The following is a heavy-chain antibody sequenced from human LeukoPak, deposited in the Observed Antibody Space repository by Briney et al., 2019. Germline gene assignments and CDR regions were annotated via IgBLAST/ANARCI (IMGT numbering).Heavy chain of an antibody. CDR2: IYSGGST. CDR3: ARYYYDSSGARGDAFDI. V-gene: IGHV3-53*01. Sequence: GGSLRLSCAASGFTFSSYSMNWVRQAPGKGLEWVSVIYSGGSTYYADSVKGRFTISRDNSKNTLYLQMNSLRAEDTAVYYCARYYYDSSGARGDAFDIWGQGTMVTVSS. D-gene: IGHD3-22*01. J-gene: IGHJ3*02. CDR1: GFTFSSYS.